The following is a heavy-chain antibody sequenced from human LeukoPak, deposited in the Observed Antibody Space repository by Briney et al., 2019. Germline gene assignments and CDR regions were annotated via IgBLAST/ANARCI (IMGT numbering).Heavy chain of an antibody. CDR1: GGSISSYY. V-gene: IGHV4-59*01. J-gene: IGHJ4*02. CDR2: IYNSGST. Sequence: SETLSLTCTVSGGSISSYYWSWIRQPPGKGLEWIGYIYNSGSTNYNPSLKSRVTISVDTSKNQFSLKLSSVTAADTAVYYCARSHSVWTSFDYWGQGTLVTVSS. D-gene: IGHD3/OR15-3a*01. CDR3: ARSHSVWTSFDY.